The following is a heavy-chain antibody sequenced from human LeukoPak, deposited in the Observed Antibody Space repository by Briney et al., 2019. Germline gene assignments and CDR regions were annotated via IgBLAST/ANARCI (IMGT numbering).Heavy chain of an antibody. V-gene: IGHV4-34*01. CDR2: INHSGST. Sequence: PSETLSLTCAVYGGSFSGYYWSWIRQPPGKGLEWIGEINHSGSTNYNPSLKSRVTISVDTSKNQFSLKLSSVTAADTAVYYCARWSTVLLWFGELNNWFDPWGQGTLVTVSP. CDR1: GGSFSGYY. CDR3: ARWSTVLLWFGELNNWFDP. D-gene: IGHD3-10*01. J-gene: IGHJ5*02.